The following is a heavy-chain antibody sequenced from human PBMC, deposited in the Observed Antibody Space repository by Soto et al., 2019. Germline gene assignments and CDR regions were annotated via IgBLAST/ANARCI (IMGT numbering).Heavy chain of an antibody. V-gene: IGHV1-3*01. Sequence: ASVKVSCKASGYTFTSYAMHWVRQAPGQRLEWMGWINAGNGNTKYSQKLQGRVTITRDTSASTAYMELSCVRSADTAVYYCARGSEGELLPEFWGQGTLVTVSS. J-gene: IGHJ4*02. CDR2: INAGNGNT. D-gene: IGHD1-26*01. CDR3: ARGSEGELLPEF. CDR1: GYTFTSYA.